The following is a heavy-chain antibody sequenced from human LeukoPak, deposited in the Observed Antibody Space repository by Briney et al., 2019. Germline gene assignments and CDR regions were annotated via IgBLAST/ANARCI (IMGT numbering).Heavy chain of an antibody. J-gene: IGHJ4*02. Sequence: GASVKVSCKASGYTFTSYGIHWVRQAPGQRLEWMGWINAGNGNTKYSQKFQGRVTITRDTSASTAYMELSSLRSEDTAVCYCARGQEGATFYWGQGTLVTVSS. V-gene: IGHV1-3*01. CDR2: INAGNGNT. D-gene: IGHD1-26*01. CDR3: ARGQEGATFY. CDR1: GYTFTSYG.